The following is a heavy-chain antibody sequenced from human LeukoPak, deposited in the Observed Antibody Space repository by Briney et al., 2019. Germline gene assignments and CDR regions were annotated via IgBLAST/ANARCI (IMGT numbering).Heavy chain of an antibody. Sequence: GGSLRLPCAASGFTFSSYVMNWVRQAPGKGLEWVGHIKSKTDGGTTDYAAPVKGRFTISRDDSKNTLFLQMNSLKTDDTAVYYCTTSTAYWGQGTLVTVSS. V-gene: IGHV3-15*01. CDR3: TTSTAY. CDR1: GFTFSSYV. CDR2: IKSKTDGGTT. J-gene: IGHJ4*02. D-gene: IGHD2-21*02.